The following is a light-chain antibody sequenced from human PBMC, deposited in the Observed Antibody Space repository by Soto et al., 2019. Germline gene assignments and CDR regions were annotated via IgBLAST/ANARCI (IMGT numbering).Light chain of an antibody. J-gene: IGKJ4*01. Sequence: EMVMTQSPATLSVSPGERATFSCRASQSVGNNLAWYQQKPGQAPRLLMHGASTSATGIPARFSGSGSGTEFTLTITSLQSEDFAVYFCQQYNQWPSFGGGTKVEIK. CDR3: QQYNQWPS. CDR1: QSVGNN. V-gene: IGKV3D-15*01. CDR2: GAS.